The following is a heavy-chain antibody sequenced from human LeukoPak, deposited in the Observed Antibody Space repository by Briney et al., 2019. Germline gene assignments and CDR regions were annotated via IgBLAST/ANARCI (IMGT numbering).Heavy chain of an antibody. D-gene: IGHD1-20*01. CDR2: IYYSGST. CDR1: GGSISSYY. CDR3: ASYNWNDGYFDY. Sequence: SETLSLTCTVSGGSISSYYWSWIRQPPGKGLEWIGYIYYSGSTNYNPSLKSRVTISVDTSKNQFSLKLSSVTAADTAVYYCASYNWNDGYFDYWGQGTLVTVPS. J-gene: IGHJ4*02. V-gene: IGHV4-59*08.